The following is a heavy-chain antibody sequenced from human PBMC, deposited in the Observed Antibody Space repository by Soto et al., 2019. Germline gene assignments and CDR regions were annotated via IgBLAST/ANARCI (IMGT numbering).Heavy chain of an antibody. D-gene: IGHD3-3*01. Sequence: XGSLSLSCAAAGFTFSSYALSWVRQAPGKGLEWVSGISGSGGITDYTDSVKGRFTISRDNSKNTLYLQMNSLRVEDTAIYHCAKAHDYWSGYYFGDWGQGTRVTVSS. CDR3: AKAHDYWSGYYFGD. V-gene: IGHV3-23*01. CDR2: ISGSGGIT. J-gene: IGHJ1*01. CDR1: GFTFSSYA.